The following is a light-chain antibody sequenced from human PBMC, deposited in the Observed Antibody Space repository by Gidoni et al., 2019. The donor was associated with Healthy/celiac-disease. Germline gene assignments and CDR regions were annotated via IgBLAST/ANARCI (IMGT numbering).Light chain of an antibody. CDR1: QSISSY. CDR2: AAA. V-gene: IGKV1-39*01. CDR3: QQSYSTPQLT. J-gene: IGKJ4*01. Sequence: DIQMTQSPSSLSASVGDRVTITCRASQSISSYLNWYQQKPWKAPKLLIYAAASWQSGVPSRFSGSGSVTDFTLTISSLQPEDFATYYCQQSYSTPQLTFGGGTKVEIK.